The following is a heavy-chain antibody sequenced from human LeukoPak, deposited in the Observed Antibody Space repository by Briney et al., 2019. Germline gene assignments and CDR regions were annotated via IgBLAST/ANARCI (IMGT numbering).Heavy chain of an antibody. CDR1: GDSISTTNSY. CDR3: ARGVGTFGGVVTSDY. CDR2: LYYSGSS. J-gene: IGHJ4*02. Sequence: PSETLSLTCTVSGDSISTTNSYRGWIRQPPGKGLEWIGSLYYSGSSYYNPSLKSRVTMSVDTSKNQFSLKLSSVTAADTAVYYCARGVGTFGGVVTSDYWGQGTLVTVSS. V-gene: IGHV4-39*07. D-gene: IGHD3-16*01.